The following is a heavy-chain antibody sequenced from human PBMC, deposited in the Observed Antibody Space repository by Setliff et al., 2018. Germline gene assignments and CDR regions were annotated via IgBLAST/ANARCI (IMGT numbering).Heavy chain of an antibody. D-gene: IGHD4-17*01. Sequence: GGSLSLSCEASGFTFDDHTMHWVRQAPGRGLEWISIISWDGVSAEYAASVRGRFAIARDNSKNILYLQMNSLRRDDTALYFCARAIGDYVMDSWGQGTLVTVSS. J-gene: IGHJ4*02. CDR2: ISWDGVSA. CDR3: ARAIGDYVMDS. CDR1: GFTFDDHT. V-gene: IGHV3-43*01.